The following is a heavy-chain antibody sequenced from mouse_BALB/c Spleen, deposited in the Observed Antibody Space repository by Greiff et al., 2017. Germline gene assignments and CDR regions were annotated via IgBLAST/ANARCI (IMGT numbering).Heavy chain of an antibody. CDR1: GFTFSSFG. CDR3: ARKSDGYYRYFDV. D-gene: IGHD2-3*01. Sequence: EVKLVESGGGLVQPGGSRKLSCAASGFTFSSFGMHWVRQAPEKGLEWVAYISSGSSTIYYADTVKGRFTISRDNPKNTLFLQMTSLRSEDTAMYYCARKSDGYYRYFDVWGAGTTVTVSS. V-gene: IGHV5-17*02. CDR2: ISSGSSTI. J-gene: IGHJ1*01.